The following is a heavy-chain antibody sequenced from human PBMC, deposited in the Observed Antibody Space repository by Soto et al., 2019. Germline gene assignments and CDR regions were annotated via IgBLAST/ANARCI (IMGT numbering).Heavy chain of an antibody. CDR1: GYPFNSYD. Sequence: QVLLVQSGTGVKKPGASVKVSCETSGYPFNSYDITWVRQAPGQGLEWMGWISTYNGNTDYIKKHQGRLSMTTDTSTSTADMEMRSLTSEDTAFYYCARVVPASGIAGGRSFDFWGQGTMVIVSS. V-gene: IGHV1-18*04. J-gene: IGHJ3*01. CDR3: ARVVPASGIAGGRSFDF. CDR2: ISTYNGNT. D-gene: IGHD2-15*01.